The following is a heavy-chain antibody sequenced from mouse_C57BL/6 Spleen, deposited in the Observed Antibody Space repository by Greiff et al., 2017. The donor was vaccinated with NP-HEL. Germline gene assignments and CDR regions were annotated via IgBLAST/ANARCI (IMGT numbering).Heavy chain of an antibody. Sequence: EVQLQESGPELVKPGASVKMSCKASGYTFTDYNMHWVKQSHGKSLEWIGYINPNNGGTSYNQKFKGKATLTVNKSSSTAYMELRSLTSEDSAVYYCARGVVAADWYFDVWGTGTTVTVSS. CDR1: GYTFTDYN. CDR2: INPNNGGT. D-gene: IGHD1-1*01. J-gene: IGHJ1*03. V-gene: IGHV1-22*01. CDR3: ARGVVAADWYFDV.